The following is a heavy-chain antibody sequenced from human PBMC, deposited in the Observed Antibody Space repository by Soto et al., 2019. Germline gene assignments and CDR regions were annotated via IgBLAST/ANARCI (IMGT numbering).Heavy chain of an antibody. CDR1: GGTFSSYR. CDR3: VRDSGAKLSSS. CDR2: IVPIYRTA. Sequence: QVQLVQSGAEVKKPGSSVKVSCKASGGTFSSYRINWVRQAPGQGLEWVGGIVPIYRTADYAQKFQGRVTSTADESASTSYMELRSLKSQDTAVYYCVRDSGAKLSSSWGQGTLVTVSS. D-gene: IGHD6-13*01. J-gene: IGHJ4*02. V-gene: IGHV1-69*01.